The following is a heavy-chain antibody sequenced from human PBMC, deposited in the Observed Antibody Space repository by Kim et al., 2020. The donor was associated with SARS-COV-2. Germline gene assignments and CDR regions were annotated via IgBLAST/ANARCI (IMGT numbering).Heavy chain of an antibody. V-gene: IGHV3-73*01. Sequence: GGSLRLSCAASGFTFSGSAMHWVRQASGKGLEWVGRIRSKANSYAKAYAAWVKGRITISRDDSKNTAYLQMHSLKTEDTAVYYCTSVPGTTLAFCDAFDIWGQGRMVSVSS. CDR1: GFTFSGSA. J-gene: IGHJ3*02. CDR3: TSVPGTTLAFCDAFDI. D-gene: IGHD1-1*01. CDR2: IRSKANSYAK.